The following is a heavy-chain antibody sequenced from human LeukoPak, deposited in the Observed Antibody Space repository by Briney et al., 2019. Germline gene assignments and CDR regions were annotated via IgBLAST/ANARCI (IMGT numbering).Heavy chain of an antibody. CDR3: ARHAFAGGSGTDHYMDV. CDR1: GYSFTSYW. D-gene: IGHD3-10*01. CDR2: IYPGDSDT. J-gene: IGHJ6*03. V-gene: IGHV5-51*01. Sequence: GESLKISCQGSGYSFTSYWIGWVRQMPGKGLEWMGIIYPGDSDTRYSPSFQGQVTISADKSISTAYLQWSSLKASDTATYYCARHAFAGGSGTDHYMDVWGKGTTVTVSS.